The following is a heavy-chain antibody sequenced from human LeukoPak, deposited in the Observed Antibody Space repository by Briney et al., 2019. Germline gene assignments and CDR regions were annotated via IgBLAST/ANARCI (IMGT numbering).Heavy chain of an antibody. CDR2: IIPIFGTA. J-gene: IGHJ4*02. D-gene: IGHD2-15*01. CDR1: GGTFSSYA. Sequence: ASVKVSCKASGGTFSSYAISWVRQAPGQGLEWMGGIIPIFGTANYAQKFQGRVTITADESTSTAYMELSSLRSEDTAVYYCARALRVRYCSGGSCYRSFDYWDQGTLVTVSS. V-gene: IGHV1-69*13. CDR3: ARALRVRYCSGGSCYRSFDY.